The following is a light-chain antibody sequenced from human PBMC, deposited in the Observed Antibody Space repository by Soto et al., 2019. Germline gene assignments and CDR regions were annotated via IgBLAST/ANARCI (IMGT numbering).Light chain of an antibody. Sequence: QSVLTQPASVSGSRGQSITISCTGTNSDVGRYNYVSWYQQYPGKAPKLMISEVSNRPSGVSNRFSGSKSGNTASLTISGLQAEDEADYYCSSYATGSTAYVFGVGTKVTVL. CDR1: NSDVGRYNY. CDR2: EVS. J-gene: IGLJ1*01. V-gene: IGLV2-14*01. CDR3: SSYATGSTAYV.